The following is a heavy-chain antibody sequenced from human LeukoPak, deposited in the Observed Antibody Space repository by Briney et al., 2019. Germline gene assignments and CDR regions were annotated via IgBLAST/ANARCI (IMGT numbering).Heavy chain of an antibody. Sequence: ASVKVSCKASGYTFISYDINWVRQATGQGLEWMGWMNPNSGNTGYAQKFQGRVTMTRNTSISTAYMELSSLRSEDTAVYYCARRPSYIKKFWSGYYPPRNMDVWGKGTTVTVSS. D-gene: IGHD3-3*01. J-gene: IGHJ6*03. V-gene: IGHV1-8*01. CDR2: MNPNSGNT. CDR3: ARRPSYIKKFWSGYYPPRNMDV. CDR1: GYTFISYD.